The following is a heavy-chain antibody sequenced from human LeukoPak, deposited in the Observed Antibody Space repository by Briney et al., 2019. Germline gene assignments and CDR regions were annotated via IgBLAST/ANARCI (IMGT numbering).Heavy chain of an antibody. CDR3: ARASLAQLEGDAFDI. CDR1: GYTFTGYY. Sequence: VASVKVSCKASGYTFTGYYMHWVRQAPGQGLEWMGIINPSGGSTSYAQKFQGRVTMTRDMSTSTVYMELSSLRSEDTAVYYCARASLAQLEGDAFDIWGQGTMVTVSS. CDR2: INPSGGST. D-gene: IGHD1-1*01. J-gene: IGHJ3*02. V-gene: IGHV1-46*01.